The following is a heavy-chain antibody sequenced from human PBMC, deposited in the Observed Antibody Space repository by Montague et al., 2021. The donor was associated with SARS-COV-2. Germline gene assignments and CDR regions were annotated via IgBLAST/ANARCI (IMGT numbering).Heavy chain of an antibody. CDR1: GGSISSFY. V-gene: IGHV4-59*08. CDR2: ISDSGST. J-gene: IGHJ4*02. Sequence: SETLSLTCTVSGGSISSFYWSWFRQPPGKGLEWIGYISDSGSTNYNPSLTSRGTMSVDTSKNHFSLTVNSVTAADTAVYYCARHYSATLPAVYWGQGTLVTVSS. CDR3: ARHYSATLPAVY. D-gene: IGHD2-15*01.